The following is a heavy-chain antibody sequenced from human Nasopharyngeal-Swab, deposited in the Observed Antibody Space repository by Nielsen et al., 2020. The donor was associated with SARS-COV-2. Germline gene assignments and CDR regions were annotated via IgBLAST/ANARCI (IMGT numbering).Heavy chain of an antibody. V-gene: IGHV4-34*01. CDR1: GGSFSGYY. J-gene: IGHJ5*02. CDR3: ARNGLDVVVIAMSWFDP. Sequence: SETLSLTCAVYGGSFSGYYWGWIRQPPGKGLEWIGSIYYSGSTYYNPSLKSRVTISVDTSKNQFSLKLSSVTAADTAVYYCARNGLDVVVIAMSWFDPWGQGTLVTVSS. CDR2: IYYSGST. D-gene: IGHD2-21*01.